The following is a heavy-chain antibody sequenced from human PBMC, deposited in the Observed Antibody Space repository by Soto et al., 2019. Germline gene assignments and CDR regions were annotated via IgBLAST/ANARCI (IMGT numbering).Heavy chain of an antibody. V-gene: IGHV4-34*01. Sequence: SSETLSLTCAVYGGSFSGYYWSWIRQPPGKGLEWIGEINHSGSTNYNPSLKSRVTISVDTSKNQFSLKLSSVTAADTAVYYCARWALLWFGELTSDAFDIWGQGTMVTVSS. CDR3: ARWALLWFGELTSDAFDI. J-gene: IGHJ3*02. CDR1: GGSFSGYY. D-gene: IGHD3-10*01. CDR2: INHSGST.